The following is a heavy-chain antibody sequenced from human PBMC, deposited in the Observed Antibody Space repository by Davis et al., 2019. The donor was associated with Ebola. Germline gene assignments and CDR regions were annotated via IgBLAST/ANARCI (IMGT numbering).Heavy chain of an antibody. V-gene: IGHV4-61*09. J-gene: IGHJ4*02. CDR1: GDSISSGSYY. D-gene: IGHD3-22*01. CDR3: ARDRHDTSDYGF. CDR2: IYTSGST. Sequence: SETLSLTCTVSGDSISSGSYYWSWIRQPAGKGLEWIGHIYTSGSTNYNPSLKSRVTISVDTSKNQFSLKLTSVTAADTAVYYCARDRHDTSDYGFWGQGTLVTVSS.